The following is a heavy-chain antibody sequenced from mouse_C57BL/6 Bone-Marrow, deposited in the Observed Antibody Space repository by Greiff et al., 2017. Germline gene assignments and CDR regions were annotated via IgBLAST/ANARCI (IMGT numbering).Heavy chain of an antibody. Sequence: EVKLVESGGGLVQPKGSLKLSCAASGFSFNTYAMNWVRQAPGKGLEWVARIRSKSNNYATYYADSVKDRFTSTRDEEERMVYKQMNNLKTEDTAMYYCMRQGGRGFAYWGQGTLVTVSA. CDR3: MRQGGRGFAY. J-gene: IGHJ3*01. V-gene: IGHV10-1*01. CDR1: GFSFNTYA. CDR2: IRSKSNNYAT.